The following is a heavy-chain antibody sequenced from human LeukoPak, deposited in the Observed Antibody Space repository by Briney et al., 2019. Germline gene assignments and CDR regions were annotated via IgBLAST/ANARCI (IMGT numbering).Heavy chain of an antibody. CDR2: ISAYNGNT. Sequence: ASVKVSCKASGYTFTSYGISWVRQAPGQGLEWMGWISAYNGNTNYAQKLQGRVTMTTDTSTSTAYMELRSLRSDDTAVYYCARGAPVKNYVWGSYRHAQNWFDPWGQGTLVTVSS. CDR1: GYTFTSYG. D-gene: IGHD3-16*02. J-gene: IGHJ5*02. V-gene: IGHV1-18*01. CDR3: ARGAPVKNYVWGSYRHAQNWFDP.